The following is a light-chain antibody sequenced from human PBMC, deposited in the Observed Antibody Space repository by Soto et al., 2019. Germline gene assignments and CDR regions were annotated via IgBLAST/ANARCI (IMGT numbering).Light chain of an antibody. CDR3: QSYDSVMRASV. J-gene: IGLJ2*01. CDR2: KND. Sequence: QSELTQPPSASGTPGQRVTISCSGSNSNLGSNFGYWYQQVPGTAPKLLIYKNDQRPSGVPDRFSGSKSGTSASLAITGLQAEDEADYYCQSYDSVMRASVFGGGTKLTVL. CDR1: NSNLGSNF. V-gene: IGLV1-47*01.